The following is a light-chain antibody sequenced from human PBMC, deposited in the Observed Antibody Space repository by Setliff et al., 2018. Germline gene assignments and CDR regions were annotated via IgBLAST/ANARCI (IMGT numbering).Light chain of an antibody. CDR1: SSDLGTSNY. Sequence: ALTQPASVSGSPGQSITISCTGTSSDLGTSNYVSWYQQHPDKAPKLMIYDVSIRPAGVSNRFSGSKSGNTASLTISGLQAEDEADYYCSSYASSNTPLIFGGGTKAHRP. CDR2: DVS. CDR3: SSYASSNTPLI. V-gene: IGLV2-14*01. J-gene: IGLJ2*01.